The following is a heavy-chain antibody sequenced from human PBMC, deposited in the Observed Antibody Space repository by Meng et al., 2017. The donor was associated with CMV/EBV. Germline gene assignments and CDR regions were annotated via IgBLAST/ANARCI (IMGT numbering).Heavy chain of an antibody. J-gene: IGHJ4*02. Sequence: VYGGSSSGHYRSWIRQPPGKGLEWIGEINHSGSANYNMSLKSRLTMSLDTSKNQFSLKLSSVTAADTAVYYCARGGTYYDFWSEDDWGQGTPVTVSS. V-gene: IGHV4-34*01. D-gene: IGHD3-3*01. CDR1: GGSSSGHY. CDR3: ARGGTYYDFWSEDD. CDR2: INHSGSA.